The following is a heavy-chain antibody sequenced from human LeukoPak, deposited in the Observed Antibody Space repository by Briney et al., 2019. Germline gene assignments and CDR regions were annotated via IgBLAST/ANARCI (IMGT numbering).Heavy chain of an antibody. Sequence: GASVEVSCKASGYTFTGYYMHWVRQAPGQGLEWMGRINPNSGGTNYAQKFQGRVTMTRDTSISTAYMELSRLRSDDTAVYYCASTLRNYYDSSGYFDYWGQGTLVTVSS. D-gene: IGHD3-22*01. V-gene: IGHV1-2*06. CDR1: GYTFTGYY. CDR2: INPNSGGT. CDR3: ASTLRNYYDSSGYFDY. J-gene: IGHJ4*02.